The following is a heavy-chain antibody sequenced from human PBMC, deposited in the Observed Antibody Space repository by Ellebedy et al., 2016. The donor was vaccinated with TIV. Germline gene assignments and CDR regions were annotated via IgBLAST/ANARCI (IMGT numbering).Heavy chain of an antibody. V-gene: IGHV1-69*13. Sequence: SVKVSCXASGGTFSSYAISWVRQAPGQGLEWMGGIIPIFGTANYAQKFQGRVTITADESTSTAYMELSSLRSEDTAVYYCATRHLEFGSHYGMDVWGQGTTVTVSS. CDR1: GGTFSSYA. CDR3: ATRHLEFGSHYGMDV. D-gene: IGHD3-10*01. J-gene: IGHJ6*02. CDR2: IIPIFGTA.